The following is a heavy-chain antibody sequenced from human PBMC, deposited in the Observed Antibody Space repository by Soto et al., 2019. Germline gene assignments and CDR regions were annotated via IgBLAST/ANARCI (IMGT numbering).Heavy chain of an antibody. CDR2: IYYSGST. D-gene: IGHD6-13*01. CDR3: ARDSIAAAGTYYYGMDV. CDR1: GGSISSYY. Sequence: PSETLSLTCTVSGGSISSYYWSWIRQPPGKGLEWIGYIYYSGSTNYNPSLKSRVTISVDTSKNQFSLKLSSVTAADTAVYYCARDSIAAAGTYYYGMDVWGQGTTVTVSS. J-gene: IGHJ6*02. V-gene: IGHV4-59*12.